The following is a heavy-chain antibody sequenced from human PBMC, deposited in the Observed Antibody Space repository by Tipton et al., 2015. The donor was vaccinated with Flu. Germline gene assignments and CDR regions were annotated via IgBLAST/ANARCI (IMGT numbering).Heavy chain of an antibody. CDR1: GGSFSGYY. D-gene: IGHD1-26*01. CDR2: INHSGST. CDR3: ARVGRELLNAFDI. V-gene: IGHV4-34*01. Sequence: TLSLTCAVYGGSFSGYYWSWIRQPPGKGLEWIGEINHSGSTNYNPSLKSRVTISVDTSKNQFSLKLSSVTAAHTAVYYCARVGRELLNAFDIWGQGTMVTVSS. J-gene: IGHJ3*02.